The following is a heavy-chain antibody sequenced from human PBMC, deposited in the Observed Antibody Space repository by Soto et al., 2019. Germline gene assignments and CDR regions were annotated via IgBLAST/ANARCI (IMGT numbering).Heavy chain of an antibody. D-gene: IGHD3-9*01. CDR1: GVSITSNSHY. CDR2: IYYDGNT. Sequence: ETLSLTCIVSGVSITSNSHYWGWIRPPPGKGLESIGNIYYDGNTYYNPSLKSRVTISLDTSKNQFSLRLNSVTAADTAVYYCARDRPGITIFDAFDVWGQGTMVTVSS. CDR3: ARDRPGITIFDAFDV. J-gene: IGHJ3*01. V-gene: IGHV4-39*02.